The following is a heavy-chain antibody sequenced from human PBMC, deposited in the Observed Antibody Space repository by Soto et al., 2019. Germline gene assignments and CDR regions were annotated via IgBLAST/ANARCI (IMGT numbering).Heavy chain of an antibody. Sequence: QLQLQESGPGLVRPSETLSLTCSVSGGSILSDSYYWGWVRQPPGKGLEWIGSVLHGGNTYYNPSLKGRVTISVDASKNQFSLKLNSVTAADTSLYYCARHWGFAAAGSRFDPWGLGTLVTVSS. V-gene: IGHV4-39*01. D-gene: IGHD6-13*01. CDR2: VLHGGNT. J-gene: IGHJ5*02. CDR3: ARHWGFAAAGSRFDP. CDR1: GGSILSDSYY.